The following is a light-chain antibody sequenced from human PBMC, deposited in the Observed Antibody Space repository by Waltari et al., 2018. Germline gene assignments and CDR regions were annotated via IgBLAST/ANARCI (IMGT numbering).Light chain of an antibody. CDR3: AAWDDRLDSYV. CDR2: RSN. CDR1: DSNIGANS. J-gene: IGLJ1*01. Sequence: QSVLTQAPSASGTPGRGVTVPCSGSDSNIGANSVTWYKHVPGAAPNVLIYRSNQRPSGAPARFSGSKSGTSASLAISGLRSEDEADYYCAAWDDRLDSYVFGTGTRVTVL. V-gene: IGLV1-44*01.